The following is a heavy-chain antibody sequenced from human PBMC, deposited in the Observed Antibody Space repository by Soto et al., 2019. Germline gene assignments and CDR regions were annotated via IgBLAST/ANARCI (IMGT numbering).Heavy chain of an antibody. D-gene: IGHD5-18*01. V-gene: IGHV3-74*01. Sequence: EVQLVESGGGLVQPGGSLRLSCAASGFTFSDYWMHWVRQAPGKGLVWVSRVSSDRSSTTYADSVKGRFTISRETAKNTLYLERNILRAMDTAVYYCGRGGGAGMVKYGMDLWGQGSTVTVSS. CDR1: GFTFSDYW. J-gene: IGHJ6*02. CDR2: VSSDRSST. CDR3: GRGGGAGMVKYGMDL.